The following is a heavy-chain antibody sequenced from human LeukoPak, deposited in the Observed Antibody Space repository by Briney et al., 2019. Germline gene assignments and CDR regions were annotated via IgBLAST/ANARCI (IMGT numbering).Heavy chain of an antibody. CDR3: AKAVLKVYYDFWSGYYSDAFDI. CDR2: ISGSGGST. V-gene: IGHV3-23*01. CDR1: GFTFSSYA. J-gene: IGHJ3*02. Sequence: QPGGSLRLSCAASGFTFSSYAMSWVRQAPGKGLEWVSAISGSGGSTYYADSVKGRFTISRDNSKNTLYLQMNSLRAEDTAVYYCAKAVLKVYYDFWSGYYSDAFDIWGQGTMVTVSS. D-gene: IGHD3-3*01.